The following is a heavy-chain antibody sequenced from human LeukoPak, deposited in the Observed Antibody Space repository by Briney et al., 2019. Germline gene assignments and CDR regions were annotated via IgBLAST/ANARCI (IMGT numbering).Heavy chain of an antibody. V-gene: IGHV4-39*07. Sequence: SETLSLTCTVSGGSISSSSYYWGWIRQPPGKGLEWIGSIYYSGSTYYNPSLKSRVTISVDTSKNQFSLKLSSVTAADTAVYYCARDNDSSGYYYFTRAFDIWAKGQWSPSLQ. J-gene: IGHJ3*02. CDR1: GGSISSSSYY. CDR2: IYYSGST. D-gene: IGHD3-22*01. CDR3: ARDNDSSGYYYFTRAFDI.